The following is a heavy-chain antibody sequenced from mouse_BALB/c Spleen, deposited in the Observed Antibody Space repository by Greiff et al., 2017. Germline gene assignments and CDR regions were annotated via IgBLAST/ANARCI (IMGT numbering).Heavy chain of an antibody. CDR1: GYTFTSYW. J-gene: IGHJ2*01. D-gene: IGHD2-10*02. Sequence: QVQLQQSGAELAKPGASVKMSCKASGYTFTSYWMHWVKQRPGQGLEWIGYINPSTGYTEYNQKFKDKATLTADKSSSTAYMQLSSLTSEDSAAYYCARWGYGDYWGQGTTLTVSS. CDR2: INPSTGYT. CDR3: ARWGYGDY. V-gene: IGHV1-7*01.